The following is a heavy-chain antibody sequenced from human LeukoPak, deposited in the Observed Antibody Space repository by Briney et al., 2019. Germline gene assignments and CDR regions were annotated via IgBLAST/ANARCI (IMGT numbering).Heavy chain of an antibody. CDR3: ARVDTVTTTFDY. CDR1: GGSVSSGNYY. J-gene: IGHJ4*02. V-gene: IGHV4-61*01. CDR2: IHYTGSP. D-gene: IGHD4-17*01. Sequence: PSETLSLTCTVSGGSVSSGNYYWSWIRQPPGKGLEWIGCIHYTGSPNYNPSLKSRVTISVDTSKNQFSLRLNSVTAADTAVYYCARVDTVTTTFDYWGQGTLVTVSS.